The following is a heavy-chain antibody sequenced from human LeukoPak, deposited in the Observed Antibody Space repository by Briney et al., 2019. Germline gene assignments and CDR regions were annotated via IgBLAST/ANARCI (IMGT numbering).Heavy chain of an antibody. CDR1: GFTFSSYW. D-gene: IGHD3-9*01. J-gene: IGHJ4*02. Sequence: GGSLRLSCAASGFTFSSYWMSWVRQAPGKGLEWVANINQDGSGEYYVDSVKGRFTISRDNAKNTLYLQMNSLRAEDTAVYYCARAQTGYLSEWGQGTLVTVSS. CDR2: INQDGSGE. CDR3: ARAQTGYLSE. V-gene: IGHV3-7*01.